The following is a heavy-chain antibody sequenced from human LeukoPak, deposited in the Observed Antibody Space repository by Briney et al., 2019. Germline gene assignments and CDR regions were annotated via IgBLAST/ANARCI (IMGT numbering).Heavy chain of an antibody. CDR2: IIPILGIA. CDR1: GGTFSSYA. V-gene: IGHV1-69*04. Sequence: SVKVSCKASGGTFSSYAISWVRQAPGQGLEWMGRIIPILGIAIYAQKFQGRVTITADKSTSTAYMELSSLKSEDTAVYYCASARSGGDWPYYYYGMDVWGQGTTVTVSS. D-gene: IGHD2-21*02. CDR3: ASARSGGDWPYYYYGMDV. J-gene: IGHJ6*02.